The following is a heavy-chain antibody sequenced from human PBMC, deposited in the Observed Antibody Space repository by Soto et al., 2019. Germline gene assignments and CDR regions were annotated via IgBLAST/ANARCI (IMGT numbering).Heavy chain of an antibody. D-gene: IGHD6-13*01. V-gene: IGHV3-15*01. CDR1: GFTFSNAW. J-gene: IGHJ4*02. CDR3: TAGVHGSSGYSNCYFDY. Sequence: EVQLVESGGGLVKPGGYLRLSCAASGFTFSNAWMSWVRQAPGKAPEGVGRIKSKTDGGTTDYAAPVKGRFTRSRDHSTDTLYLQINSLKTEATAVYYCTAGVHGSSGYSNCYFDYWGRGTLVTVSS. CDR2: IKSKTDGGTT.